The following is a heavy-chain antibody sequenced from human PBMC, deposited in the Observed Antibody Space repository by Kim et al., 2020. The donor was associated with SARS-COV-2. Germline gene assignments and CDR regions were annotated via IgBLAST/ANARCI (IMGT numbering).Heavy chain of an antibody. Sequence: SLKSRVTISVDTSKNQFSLKLSSVTAADTAVYYCARGGLSSAAGYNWFDPWGQGTLVTVSS. V-gene: IGHV4-34*13. CDR3: ARGGLSSAAGYNWFDP. J-gene: IGHJ5*02. D-gene: IGHD6-13*01.